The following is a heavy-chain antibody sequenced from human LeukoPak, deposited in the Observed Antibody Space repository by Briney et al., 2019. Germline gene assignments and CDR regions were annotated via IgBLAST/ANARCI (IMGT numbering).Heavy chain of an antibody. CDR1: GFTFSSYA. V-gene: IGHV3-23*01. CDR2: ISSSGGST. D-gene: IGHD3-3*01. J-gene: IGHJ5*02. CDR3: ARRGRVFGVVKSSDWFDP. Sequence: SGGSLRLSCAASGFTFSSYAMSWVRQAPGKGLEWVSAISSSGGSTYYADSVKGRFTISRDNSKNTLYLQMNSLRAEDTAVYYCARRGRVFGVVKSSDWFDPWGQGTLVTVSS.